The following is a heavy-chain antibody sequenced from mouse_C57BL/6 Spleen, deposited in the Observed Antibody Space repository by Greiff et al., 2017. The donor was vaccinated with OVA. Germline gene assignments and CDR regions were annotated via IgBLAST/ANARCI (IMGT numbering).Heavy chain of an antibody. CDR1: GFTFSDYY. Sequence: EVKLVESEGGLVQPGSSMKLSCTASGFTFSDYYMAWVRQVPEKGLEWVANINYDGSSTYYLDSLKSRFIISRDNAKNILYLQMSSLKSEDTATYDCARAPYYGSSYGDAMDYWGQGTSVTVSS. CDR3: ARAPYYGSSYGDAMDY. J-gene: IGHJ4*01. CDR2: INYDGSST. V-gene: IGHV5-16*01. D-gene: IGHD1-1*01.